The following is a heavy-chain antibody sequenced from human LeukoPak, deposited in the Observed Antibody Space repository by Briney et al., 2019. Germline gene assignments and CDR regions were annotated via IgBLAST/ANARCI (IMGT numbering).Heavy chain of an antibody. J-gene: IGHJ6*03. CDR3: ARSLATTLVADYYYYMGV. CDR2: ISYDGSNK. D-gene: IGHD1-26*01. Sequence: GGSLRLSCAASGFTFSSYAMHWVRQAPGKGLEWVAVISYDGSNKYYADSVKGRFTISRDNAKNSLYLQMNSLRAEDTAVYYCARSLATTLVADYYYYMGVWGKGTTVTVSS. CDR1: GFTFSSYA. V-gene: IGHV3-30-3*01.